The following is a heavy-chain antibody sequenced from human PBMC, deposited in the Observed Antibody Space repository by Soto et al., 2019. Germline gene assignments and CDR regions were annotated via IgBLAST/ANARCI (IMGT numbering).Heavy chain of an antibody. J-gene: IGHJ5*02. Sequence: SETLSLTCAVYGGSFSGYYWSWIRQPPGKGLEWIGEINHSGSTNYSPSLKSRVTISVDTSKNQFSLKLSSVTAADTAVYYCARSPYSSKMNWFGPWGQGTLVTVSS. CDR2: INHSGST. CDR1: GGSFSGYY. CDR3: ARSPYSSKMNWFGP. V-gene: IGHV4-34*01. D-gene: IGHD6-13*01.